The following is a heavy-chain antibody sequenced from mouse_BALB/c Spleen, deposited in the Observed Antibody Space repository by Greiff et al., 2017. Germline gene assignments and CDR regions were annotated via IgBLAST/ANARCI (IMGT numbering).Heavy chain of an antibody. CDR2: INPYNDGT. CDR1: GYTFTSYV. J-gene: IGHJ3*01. CDR3: ARSSYDYDWFAY. D-gene: IGHD2-4*01. V-gene: IGHV1-14*01. Sequence: VHVKQSGPELVKPGASVKMSCKASGYTFTSYVMHWVKQKPGQGLEWIGYINPYNDGTKYNEKFKGKATLTSDKSSSTAYMELSSLTSEDSAVYYCARSSYDYDWFAYWGQGTLVTVSA.